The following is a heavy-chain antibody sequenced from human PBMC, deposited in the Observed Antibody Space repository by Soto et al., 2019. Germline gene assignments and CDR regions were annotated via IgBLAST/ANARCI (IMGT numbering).Heavy chain of an antibody. D-gene: IGHD3-16*02. CDR3: AKDGNIMITFGGVIGWVDY. CDR2: ISGSGGST. J-gene: IGHJ4*02. Sequence: GGSLRLSCAASGFTFSSYAMSWVRQAPGKGLEWVSAISGSGGSTYYADSVKGRFTISRDNSKNTLYLQMNSLRAEDTAVYYCAKDGNIMITFGGVIGWVDYWGQGTLVTVSS. V-gene: IGHV3-23*01. CDR1: GFTFSSYA.